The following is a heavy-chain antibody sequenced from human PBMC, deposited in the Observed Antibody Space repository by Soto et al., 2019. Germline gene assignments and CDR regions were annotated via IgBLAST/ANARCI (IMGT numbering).Heavy chain of an antibody. CDR2: IYWNDDK. CDR3: AHAPRYYNFLTGYYTTFDY. CDR1: GFSLRTSGAG. D-gene: IGHD3-9*01. V-gene: IGHV2-5*01. J-gene: IGHJ4*02. Sequence: ASGPTLVNPTQTLTLTCTFSGFSLRTSGAGVGWIRQPPGKALEWLALIYWNDDKQYSPSLKSRLTITKDTSKNQVVVTMTNMDPVDTATYYCAHAPRYYNFLTGYYTTFDYWGQGALVTVSS.